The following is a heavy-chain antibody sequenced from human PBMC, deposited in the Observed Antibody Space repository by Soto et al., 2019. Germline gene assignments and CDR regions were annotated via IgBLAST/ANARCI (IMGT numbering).Heavy chain of an antibody. CDR1: GLTTSNAW. V-gene: IGHV3-15*07. CDR2: IKTNTEGGTT. J-gene: IGHJ6*02. CDR3: TTGSVEGV. D-gene: IGHD2-15*01. Sequence: PGGSLRFSFVASGLTTSNAWSNWVRQAPGKGLEWVGRIKTNTEGGTTDYAAAVKGRFTASRDDAKNTLYLQMNSLKTEDTAVYYCTTGSVEGVWGQGTTVTVSS.